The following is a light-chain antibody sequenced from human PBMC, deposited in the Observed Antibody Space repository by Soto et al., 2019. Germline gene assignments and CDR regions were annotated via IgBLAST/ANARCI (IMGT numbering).Light chain of an antibody. J-gene: IGKJ1*01. CDR3: QQYNSYSRT. CDR2: DAS. Sequence: IPMTQSPSSLSASVGDRVTITCRASQSISIRLAWYQQKPGKAPKLLIYDASSLESGVPSRFSGSGSGTEFTLTISSLQPDDFATYHCQQYNSYSRTFDQGTKVEIK. CDR1: QSISIR. V-gene: IGKV1-5*01.